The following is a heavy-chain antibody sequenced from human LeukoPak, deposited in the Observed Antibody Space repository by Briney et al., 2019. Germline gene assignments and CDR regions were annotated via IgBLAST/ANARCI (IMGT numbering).Heavy chain of an antibody. D-gene: IGHD4-17*01. CDR1: GGYIGSYY. Sequence: PSETLSLACTVCGGYIGSYYWSWIRQPAGKGLEWIGRILTSETPSYNPSLECRVTMSVDTSESQFSLKLTSVTAADTAVYYCAREADYGDYLRSYYYIDVWGTGTTVTVSS. CDR2: ILTSETP. V-gene: IGHV4-4*07. CDR3: AREADYGDYLRSYYYIDV. J-gene: IGHJ6*03.